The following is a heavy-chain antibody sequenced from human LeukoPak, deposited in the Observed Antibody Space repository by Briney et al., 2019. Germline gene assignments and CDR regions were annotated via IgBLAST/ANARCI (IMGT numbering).Heavy chain of an antibody. J-gene: IGHJ4*02. CDR1: GFRFGGYA. CDR2: IRSKALYGTS. D-gene: IGHD3-10*02. Sequence: PGRSLRLSCTGSGFRFGGYALSWVRQAPGKGLEWVGFIRSKALYGTSEYAASVEGRFTISRDDSNSIAYLQMNSLKTEDTAVYFCVRESVRDYYFDYWGQGTLVTVSS. CDR3: VRESVRDYYFDY. V-gene: IGHV3-49*04.